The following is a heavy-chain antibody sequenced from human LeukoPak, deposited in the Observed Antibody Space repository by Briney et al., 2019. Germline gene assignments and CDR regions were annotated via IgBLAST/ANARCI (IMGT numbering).Heavy chain of an antibody. CDR3: ARYTPGYSSTWYAHDAFDI. Sequence: PSETLSLTCTVSGGSISSGGYYWSWIRQHPGKGLEWIGYIYYSGSTYYNPSLKSRVTISVDTSKNQFSLRLSSVTAADTAVYYCARYTPGYSSTWYAHDAFDIWGQGTMVTVSS. J-gene: IGHJ3*02. CDR2: IYYSGST. V-gene: IGHV4-31*03. CDR1: GGSISSGGYY. D-gene: IGHD6-13*01.